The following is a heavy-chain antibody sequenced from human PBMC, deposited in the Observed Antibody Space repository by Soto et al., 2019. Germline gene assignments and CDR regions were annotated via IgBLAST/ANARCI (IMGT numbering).Heavy chain of an antibody. CDR3: ARLYDSSGYYLFHY. V-gene: IGHV4-59*08. CDR1: GGSISSYY. D-gene: IGHD3-22*01. CDR2: IYYSGST. J-gene: IGHJ4*02. Sequence: QVQLQESGPGLVKPSETLSLTCTVSGGSISSYYWSWIRQPPGKGLEWIGYIYYSGSTNYNPSLMSRVTISVDTSKNRFSLKLSSVTPADTAVYYCARLYDSSGYYLFHYWGQGTLVTVSS.